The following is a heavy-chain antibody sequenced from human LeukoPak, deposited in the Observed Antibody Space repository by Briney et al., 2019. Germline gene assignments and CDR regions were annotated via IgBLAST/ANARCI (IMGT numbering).Heavy chain of an antibody. CDR3: AKGSSFGMDYFDY. V-gene: IGHV1-2*02. J-gene: IGHJ4*02. Sequence: ASVKVSCKASGYTFTGYYMHWVRQAPGQGLEWMGWINPNSGSTNYADSVKGRFTISRDNSKNTLYLQMNSLRAEDTAVYYCAKGSSFGMDYFDYWGQGTLVTVSS. CDR2: INPNSGST. D-gene: IGHD1-14*01. CDR1: GYTFTGYY.